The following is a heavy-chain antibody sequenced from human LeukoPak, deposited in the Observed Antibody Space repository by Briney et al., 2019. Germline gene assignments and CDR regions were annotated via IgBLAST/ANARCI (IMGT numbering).Heavy chain of an antibody. V-gene: IGHV3-21*01. J-gene: IGHJ4*02. CDR3: AREPPTRIFDH. CDR2: ISFIGNYI. CDR1: GFTFSTYN. Sequence: GGSLRLSCAASGFTFSTYNMNWVRQAPGKGLEWVSSISFIGNYIYYADSVRGRFTISRDSANSSLYLQMNTLRAEDTAVYYCAREPPTRIFDHWGQGTLVTVSS.